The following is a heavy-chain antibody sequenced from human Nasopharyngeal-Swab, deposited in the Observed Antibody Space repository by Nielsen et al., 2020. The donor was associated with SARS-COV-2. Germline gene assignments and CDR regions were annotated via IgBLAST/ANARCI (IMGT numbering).Heavy chain of an antibody. Sequence: GESLKISCAASGFTFTSYAMSWVRQAPGKGLEWVSAISGGGGNTYYADSVKGRFTISRDNSENTVYLQMNSLRAEDTALYHCARPLSRDSTWTTEANWFDPWGQGTLVTVSS. CDR2: ISGGGGNT. CDR1: GFTFTSYA. J-gene: IGHJ5*02. D-gene: IGHD6-13*01. V-gene: IGHV3-23*01. CDR3: ARPLSRDSTWTTEANWFDP.